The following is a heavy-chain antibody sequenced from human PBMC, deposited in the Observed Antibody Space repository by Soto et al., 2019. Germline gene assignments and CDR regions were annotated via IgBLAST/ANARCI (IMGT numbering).Heavy chain of an antibody. CDR2: ISSSSSYI. Sequence: GSLRLSCAASGFTFSSYSMNWVRQAPGKGLEWVSSISSSSSYIYYADSVKGRFTISRDNAKNPLYLQMNSLRAEDTAVYYCARVRGYGSGSYYIDYWGQGTLVTVSS. J-gene: IGHJ4*02. CDR3: ARVRGYGSGSYYIDY. CDR1: GFTFSSYS. D-gene: IGHD3-10*01. V-gene: IGHV3-21*01.